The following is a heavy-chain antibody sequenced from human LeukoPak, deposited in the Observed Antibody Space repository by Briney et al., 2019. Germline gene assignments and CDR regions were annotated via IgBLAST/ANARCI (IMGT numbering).Heavy chain of an antibody. D-gene: IGHD3-22*01. CDR3: ARVVRDGSGYNYYFDY. V-gene: IGHV4-39*01. CDR2: IYYTGST. J-gene: IGHJ4*02. CDR1: GGPIRRIIYY. Sequence: SETLSLTCSVSGGPIRRIIYYWGWIRQPPGEGLEWIGSIYYTGSTYYTPSLRSRVTISVDTSKNQFSLKLSAVTAADTAVYYCARVVRDGSGYNYYFDYWGQGTLVTVSS.